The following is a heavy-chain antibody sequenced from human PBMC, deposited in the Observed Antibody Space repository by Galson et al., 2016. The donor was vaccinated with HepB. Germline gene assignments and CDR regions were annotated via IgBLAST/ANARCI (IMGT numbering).Heavy chain of an antibody. CDR1: GFTFSSYG. V-gene: IGHV3-30*18. CDR2: ISYDGSYK. J-gene: IGHJ6*02. Sequence: SLRLSCAASGFTFSSYGMHWVRQAPGKGLEWVAVISYDGSYKYYADSVKGRFTISRDNSKNTLYLQMNSLRAEDTAVYYCAKDRGGRHLWGLHGMDVWGQGTTVTVSS. CDR3: AKDRGGRHLWGLHGMDV. D-gene: IGHD3-16*01.